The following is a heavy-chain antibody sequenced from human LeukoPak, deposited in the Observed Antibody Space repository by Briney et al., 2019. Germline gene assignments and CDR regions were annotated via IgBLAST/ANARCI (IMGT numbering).Heavy chain of an antibody. Sequence: GGSLRLSCTASGFAFTNYAMGWVRQAKGKGLEWVTVMSESGDKTFYADSVKGRFTISRDNSKNMLFLQMNNLRAEDTALYYCAKVLYGAHDAFDVWGQGTTVTVSS. CDR3: AKVLYGAHDAFDV. J-gene: IGHJ3*01. D-gene: IGHD4-17*01. CDR2: MSESGDKT. V-gene: IGHV3-23*01. CDR1: GFAFTNYA.